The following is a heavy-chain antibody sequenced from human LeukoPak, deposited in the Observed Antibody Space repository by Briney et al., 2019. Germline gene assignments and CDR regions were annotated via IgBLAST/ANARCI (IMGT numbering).Heavy chain of an antibody. CDR3: ATLDNSFDH. J-gene: IGHJ5*02. CDR1: GASISGSDYN. V-gene: IGHV4-30-4*01. Sequence: SETLSLTCNVSGASISGSDYNWSWLRQPPGKGLEWIASIFYSGTIYNSPSLKSRTLISVDTSKNQFSLRLTSVTAADTAVYFCATLDNSFDHWGQGTLVTVSS. CDR2: IFYSGTI.